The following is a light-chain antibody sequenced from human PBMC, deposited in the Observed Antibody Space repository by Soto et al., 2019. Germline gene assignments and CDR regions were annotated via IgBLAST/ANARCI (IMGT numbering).Light chain of an antibody. CDR3: GTWDYSLSTYV. V-gene: IGLV1-51*01. J-gene: IGLJ1*01. CDR1: SSNIGSNY. Sequence: QSVLTQPPSVSAAPGQKVTISCSVSSSNIGSNYVCWYQQLPGTAPKLLIYDNNKPPSGIPDRFSGSKSGTSATLGITGLQTGDEADYYCGTWDYSLSTYVFGTGTKV. CDR2: DNN.